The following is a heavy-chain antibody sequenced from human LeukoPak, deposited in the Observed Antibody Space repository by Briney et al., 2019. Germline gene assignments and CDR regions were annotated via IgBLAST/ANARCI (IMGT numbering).Heavy chain of an antibody. CDR2: IYSVVTT. V-gene: IGHV3-53*01. D-gene: IGHD3-22*01. Sequence: PGGSLRLSCAVSGFTVSSNYMGWVRQPPGKGLEWVSDIYSVVTTYDADYLKDRFTTPRDNSNKNLYLQMESLRAEDKAVYYCARFRDARYDTSGHYSEAAFDIWGQGTMVTVSS. CDR1: GFTVSSNY. J-gene: IGHJ3*02. CDR3: ARFRDARYDTSGHYSEAAFDI.